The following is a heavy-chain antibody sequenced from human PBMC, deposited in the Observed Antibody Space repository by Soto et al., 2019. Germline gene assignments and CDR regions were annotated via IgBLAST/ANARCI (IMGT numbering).Heavy chain of an antibody. CDR2: IYYSGST. Sequence: WIVYIYYSGSTNYNPSLKSRVTISVGTSKNQFSLKLSSVTAADTAVYYCARELEYYDFWSGYPGYGMDVWGQGTTVTVSS. J-gene: IGHJ6*02. V-gene: IGHV4-59*01. D-gene: IGHD3-3*01. CDR3: ARELEYYDFWSGYPGYGMDV.